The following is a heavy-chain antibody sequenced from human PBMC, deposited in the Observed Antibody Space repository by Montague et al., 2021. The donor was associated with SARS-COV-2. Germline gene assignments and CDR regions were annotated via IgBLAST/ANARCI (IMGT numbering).Heavy chain of an antibody. CDR1: GFSLSTIGVG. V-gene: IGHV2-5*02. CDR3: AHSAGVVWLPRCWFDS. J-gene: IGHJ5*01. Sequence: PALVKPTQTLTLTCTFSGFSLSTIGVGVGWIRQPPGKALEWLALIYWDDDKRYSPSLRSRLTITKDTSKNQVVLTMTNMDPVDTATYFCAHSAGVVWLPRCWFDSWGQGTLVTVSS. D-gene: IGHD3-9*01. CDR2: IYWDDDK.